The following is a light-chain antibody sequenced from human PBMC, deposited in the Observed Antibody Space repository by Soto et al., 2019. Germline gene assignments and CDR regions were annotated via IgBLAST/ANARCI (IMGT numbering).Light chain of an antibody. CDR2: DAS. Sequence: EIVLTQSPATLSLSPGERATLSCRASQSVSSYFAWYQQKPGQAPRLLIYDASNRATGIPARFSGSGSGTVFTLTISLLEPEDFAVYYCQQRGNWPLTFGQGTKVDIK. J-gene: IGKJ1*01. CDR1: QSVSSY. V-gene: IGKV3-11*01. CDR3: QQRGNWPLT.